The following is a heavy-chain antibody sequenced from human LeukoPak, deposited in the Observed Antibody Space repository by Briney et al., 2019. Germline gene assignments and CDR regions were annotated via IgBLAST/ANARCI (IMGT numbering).Heavy chain of an antibody. Sequence: PSETLSLTCTVSGGSISSHYWSWIRQPPGKGLEWIGYIYYSGSTNYNPSLRSRVTIPVDTSKNQFSLKLSSVTAADTAVYYCARELQYDYFDYWGQGTLVTVSS. J-gene: IGHJ4*02. D-gene: IGHD5-24*01. CDR3: ARELQYDYFDY. CDR2: IYYSGST. V-gene: IGHV4-59*11. CDR1: GGSISSHY.